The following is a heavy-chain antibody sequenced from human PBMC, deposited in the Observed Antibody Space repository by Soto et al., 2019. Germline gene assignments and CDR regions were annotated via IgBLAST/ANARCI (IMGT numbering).Heavy chain of an antibody. V-gene: IGHV3-74*01. Sequence: GGSLRLSCAASRFTFSSYWMHWVRQAPGKGLVWVSRINSDGSSTSYAGSVKGRFTISRDNAKNTLYLQMNSLRAEDTAVYYCARGRGRRSGSSTSCKGTLWYRGQGTLGTVSS. J-gene: IGHJ4*02. D-gene: IGHD2-2*01. CDR2: INSDGSST. CDR1: RFTFSSYW. CDR3: ARGRGRRSGSSTSCKGTLWY.